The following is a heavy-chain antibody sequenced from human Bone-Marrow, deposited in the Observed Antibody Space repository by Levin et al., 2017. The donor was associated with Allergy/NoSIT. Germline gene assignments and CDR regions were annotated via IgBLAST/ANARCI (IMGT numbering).Heavy chain of an antibody. CDR3: ARSSFLPIVVVPAAMGWYFDL. D-gene: IGHD2-2*01. V-gene: IGHV4-59*01. CDR1: GGSISSYY. J-gene: IGHJ2*01. Sequence: PSETLSLTCTVSGGSISSYYWSWIRQPPGKGLEWIGYIYYSGSTNYNPSLKSRVTISVDTSKNQFSLKLSSVTAADTAVYYCARSSFLPIVVVPAAMGWYFDLWGRGTLVTVSS. CDR2: IYYSGST.